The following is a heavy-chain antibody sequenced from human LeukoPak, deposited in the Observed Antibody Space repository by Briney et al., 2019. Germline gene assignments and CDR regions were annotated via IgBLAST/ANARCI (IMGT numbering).Heavy chain of an antibody. CDR1: GGSISSSSYY. D-gene: IGHD3-22*01. V-gene: IGHV4-39*07. Sequence: SETLSLTCTVSGGSISSSSYYWGWIRQPPGKGLEWIGSIYYSGSTYYNPSLKSRVTISVDTSKNQFSLKLSSVTAADTAVYYCAREVYDSSGYYLLWGQGTLVTVSS. CDR2: IYYSGST. J-gene: IGHJ4*02. CDR3: AREVYDSSGYYLL.